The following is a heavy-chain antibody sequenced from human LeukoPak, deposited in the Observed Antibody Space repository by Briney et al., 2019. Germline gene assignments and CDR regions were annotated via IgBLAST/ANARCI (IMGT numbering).Heavy chain of an antibody. J-gene: IGHJ5*02. CDR2: INPNSGGT. V-gene: IGHV1-2*06. CDR1: GYTFTGYY. Sequence: ASVKVSCKASGYTFTGYYMHWVRQAPGQGLEWIGRINPNSGGTNYAQKFQGRVTMTRDTSISTAYMELSRLRSDDTAVYYCARAHLRYFDWLLSWGQGTLVTVSS. D-gene: IGHD3-9*01. CDR3: ARAHLRYFDWLLS.